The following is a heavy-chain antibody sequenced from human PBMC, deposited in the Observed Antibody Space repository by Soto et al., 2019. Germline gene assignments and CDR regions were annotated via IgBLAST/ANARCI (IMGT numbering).Heavy chain of an antibody. CDR3: AAVIPHTPYNSPHYFDH. CDR1: GGTFRNYA. D-gene: IGHD1-20*01. Sequence: SVKVSCKASGGTFRNYAITCVRQAPVQGLEWMGGIIPLFATSNYAQKFLGRLTFTADESAGTAYMELSSLRSEDTAVYYCAAVIPHTPYNSPHYFDHWGQGTLVTV. V-gene: IGHV1-69*13. CDR2: IIPLFATS. J-gene: IGHJ4*02.